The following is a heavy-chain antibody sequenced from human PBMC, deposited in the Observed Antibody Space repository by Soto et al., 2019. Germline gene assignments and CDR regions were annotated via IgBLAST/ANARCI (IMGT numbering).Heavy chain of an antibody. CDR3: ARQKNSWFYGMDV. D-gene: IGHD3-10*01. CDR1: GGSSSAYY. CDR2: ISHSGAT. Sequence: QVQIEQWGAGLLKPSETLSLTCAVYGGSSSAYYWSWIRQPPGKGLEWIGQISHSGATDYNPSHKSRVSISGDTSKNQCSLILTSVTAADTAVYYCARQKNSWFYGMDVWGQGTTVTGSS. J-gene: IGHJ6*02. V-gene: IGHV4-34*02.